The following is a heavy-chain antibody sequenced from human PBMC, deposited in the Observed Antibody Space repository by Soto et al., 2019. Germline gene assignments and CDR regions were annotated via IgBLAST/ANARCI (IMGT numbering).Heavy chain of an antibody. CDR2: INPNNGNT. D-gene: IGHD3-3*01. V-gene: IGHV1-18*04. CDR3: ARGAIFGVVNNWFDP. CDR1: GYTFTSYE. Sequence: ASAKVSWKASGYTFTSYEMYWVRQAPGQGHEWMGRINPNNGNTNYAQKLQGRVTMTTDTSTSTVYMELSSLRSEDTAVYYCARGAIFGVVNNWFDPWGQGTLVTVSS. J-gene: IGHJ5*02.